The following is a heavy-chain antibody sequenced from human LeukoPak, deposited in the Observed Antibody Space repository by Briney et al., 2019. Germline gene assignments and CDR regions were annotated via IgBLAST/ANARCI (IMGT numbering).Heavy chain of an antibody. CDR1: GGSFSGYY. Sequence: PSETLSLTCAVYGGSFSGYYWSWIRQPPGKGLEWIGEINHSGSTNYNPFLKSRVTISVDTSKNQFSLKLSSVTAAGTAVYYCARGVMVLRFLEWLSSGLDYWGQGTLVTVSS. D-gene: IGHD3-3*01. CDR2: INHSGST. V-gene: IGHV4-34*01. J-gene: IGHJ4*02. CDR3: ARGVMVLRFLEWLSSGLDY.